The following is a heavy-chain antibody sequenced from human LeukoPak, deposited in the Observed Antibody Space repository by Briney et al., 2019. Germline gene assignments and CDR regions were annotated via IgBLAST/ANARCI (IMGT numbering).Heavy chain of an antibody. CDR3: ARDRGGYYDSSGYYFPN. J-gene: IGHJ4*02. V-gene: IGHV4-39*07. CDR2: IYYSGST. Sequence: SETLSLTCTVSGGSISSSSYYWGWIRQPPGKGLEWIGSIYYSGSTYYNPSLKSRVTISVDTSKNQFSLKLSSVTAADTAVYYCARDRGGYYDSSGYYFPNWGQGTLVTVSS. D-gene: IGHD3-22*01. CDR1: GGSISSSSYY.